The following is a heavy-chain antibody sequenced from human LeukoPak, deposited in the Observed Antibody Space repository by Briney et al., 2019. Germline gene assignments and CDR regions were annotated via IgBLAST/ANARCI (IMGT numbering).Heavy chain of an antibody. CDR3: ASQTTVTPRSAFDI. D-gene: IGHD4-17*01. CDR1: GGSFSGYY. Sequence: SETLSLTCAVYGGSFSGYYWSWIRQPPGKGLEWIGEINHSGSTNYNPSLKSRVTISVDTSKNQFSLKLSSVTAADTAVYYCASQTTVTPRSAFDIWGQGTMVTVSS. CDR2: INHSGST. J-gene: IGHJ3*02. V-gene: IGHV4-34*01.